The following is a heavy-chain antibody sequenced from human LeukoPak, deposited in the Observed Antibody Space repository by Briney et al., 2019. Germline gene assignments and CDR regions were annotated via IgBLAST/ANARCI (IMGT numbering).Heavy chain of an antibody. CDR1: GFMFSRYG. V-gene: IGHV3-30*02. CDR3: ARGVRYFDWLSNVYYFDY. J-gene: IGHJ4*02. D-gene: IGHD3-9*01. Sequence: PGGSLRLSCAASGFMFSRYGMYWVRQAPGKGLEWVAFIRFDGSNKYHADSVKGRFTISRDNAKNTLYLQMNSLRAEDTAVYYCARGVRYFDWLSNVYYFDYWGQGTLVTVSS. CDR2: IRFDGSNK.